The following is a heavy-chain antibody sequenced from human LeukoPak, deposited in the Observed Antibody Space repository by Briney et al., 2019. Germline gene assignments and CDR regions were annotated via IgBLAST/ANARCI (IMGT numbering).Heavy chain of an antibody. CDR1: GYTFTTYD. CDR3: ARYPYYEDGFDP. Sequence: ASVKVSCKASGYTFTTYDINWVRQATGQGLEWMGWMNPNSGNTGYAQKFQGRVTMTRNTSISTAYMELSSLRSEDTAVYYCARYPYYEDGFDPWGQGTLVTVSP. J-gene: IGHJ5*02. V-gene: IGHV1-8*01. D-gene: IGHD3-22*01. CDR2: MNPNSGNT.